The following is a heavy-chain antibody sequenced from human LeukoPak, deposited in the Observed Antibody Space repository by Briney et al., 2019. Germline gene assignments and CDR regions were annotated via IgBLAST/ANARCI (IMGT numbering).Heavy chain of an antibody. CDR1: GFTFSACE. Sequence: GGSLRLSCAISGFTFSACELTWVRQAPGKGQEWVSYISRSGSTRYYADSVKGRFTISRDNAKNSLYLQMNSLRAEDTAVYYCARVATMVRVPLDALDIWGQGTMVSVSS. J-gene: IGHJ3*02. CDR3: ARVATMVRVPLDALDI. CDR2: ISRSGSTR. V-gene: IGHV3-48*03. D-gene: IGHD3-10*01.